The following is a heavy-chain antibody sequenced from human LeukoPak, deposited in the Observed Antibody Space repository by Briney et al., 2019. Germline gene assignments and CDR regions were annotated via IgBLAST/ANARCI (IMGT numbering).Heavy chain of an antibody. Sequence: GGSLRLSCAASGFTFSNYGMSWVRQAPGKGLEWVSAISATGGSTYYADSVKGRFIISRDNSKNTLYLQMNSLRAEDTAVYYCAKPPDCSGGSCYYYGMDVWGQGTTITVSS. V-gene: IGHV3-23*01. D-gene: IGHD2-15*01. CDR2: ISATGGST. CDR1: GFTFSNYG. J-gene: IGHJ6*02. CDR3: AKPPDCSGGSCYYYGMDV.